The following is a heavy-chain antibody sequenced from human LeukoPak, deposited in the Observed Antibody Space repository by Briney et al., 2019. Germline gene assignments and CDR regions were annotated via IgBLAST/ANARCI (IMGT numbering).Heavy chain of an antibody. Sequence: GGSLRLSCAASGFTFSNYAMSWVRQAPGKGLEWVSALSGSGGSTYYADSVKGRFTISRDNSKNTLYLQMNSLKAEDTAVYYCAPGRDSSGYLASDYWGQGTLVTVSS. CDR1: GFTFSNYA. CDR2: LSGSGGST. D-gene: IGHD3-22*01. V-gene: IGHV3-23*01. CDR3: APGRDSSGYLASDY. J-gene: IGHJ4*02.